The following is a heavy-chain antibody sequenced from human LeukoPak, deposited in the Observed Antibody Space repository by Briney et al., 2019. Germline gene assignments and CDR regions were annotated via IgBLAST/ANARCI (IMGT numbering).Heavy chain of an antibody. D-gene: IGHD2/OR15-2a*01. J-gene: IGHJ6*03. V-gene: IGHV3-21*01. CDR2: ISSSSSYI. CDR3: ARWVSSYYYMDV. CDR1: GFTFSSYS. Sequence: GSLRLSCAASGFTFSSYSMNWVRQAPGKGLEWVSSISSSSSYIYYADSVKGRFTISRDNAKNSLYLQMNSLRAEDTAVYYCARWVSSYYYMDVWGKGTTVTVSS.